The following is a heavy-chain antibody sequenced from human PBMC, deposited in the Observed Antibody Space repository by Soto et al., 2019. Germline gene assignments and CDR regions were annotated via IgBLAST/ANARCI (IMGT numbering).Heavy chain of an antibody. V-gene: IGHV3-23*01. CDR1: GFTFTNYA. D-gene: IGHD3-10*01. CDR2: ISSNDGNT. CDR3: AKHIGILTGTSDY. Sequence: EVQLLESGGGLVQPGGSLRLSCAASGFTFTNYAMSWVRQAPGKGLEWVSVISSNDGNTYYADSVKGRFTISRDNSKNRMYLQMDSLRVEDTPVYYCAKHIGILTGTSDYWGQGTLVTVSS. J-gene: IGHJ4*02.